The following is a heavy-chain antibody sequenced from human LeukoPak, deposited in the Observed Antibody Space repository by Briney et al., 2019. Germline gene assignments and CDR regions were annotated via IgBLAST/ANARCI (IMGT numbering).Heavy chain of an antibody. CDR2: IYYSGST. V-gene: IGHV4-59*12. CDR1: GGSILSYY. J-gene: IGHJ4*02. D-gene: IGHD3-3*01. CDR3: ARRRPYDFWSGLAYYFDY. Sequence: SETLSLTCTVSGGSILSYYWSWIRQHPGKGLEWIGYIYYSGSTNYNPSLKSRVTISVDTSKNQFSLKLSSVTAADTAVYYCARRRPYDFWSGLAYYFDYRGQGTLVTVSS.